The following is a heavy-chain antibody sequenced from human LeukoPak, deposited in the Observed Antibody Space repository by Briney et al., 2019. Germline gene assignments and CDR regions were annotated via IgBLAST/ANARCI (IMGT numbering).Heavy chain of an antibody. CDR2: INPSGGST. D-gene: IGHD3-22*01. J-gene: IGHJ4*02. V-gene: IGHV1-46*01. CDR1: GYTFTSYY. Sequence: GASVKVSCKASGYTFTSYYMHWVRQAPGQGLEWMGIINPSGGSTSYAQKFQGRVTMTRDKSTDTVYMELSSLRSEDTGVYYCARARDYYDSSGYYYFDYWGQGTLVTVSS. CDR3: ARARDYYDSSGYYYFDY.